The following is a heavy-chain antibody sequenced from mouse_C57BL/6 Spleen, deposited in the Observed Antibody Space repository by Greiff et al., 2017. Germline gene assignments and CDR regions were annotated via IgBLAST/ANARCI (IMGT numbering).Heavy chain of an antibody. J-gene: IGHJ4*01. CDR1: GYTFTSYW. Sequence: VQLQQPGAELVKPGASVKVSCKASGYTFTSYWMHWVKQRPGQGLEWIGRIHPSDSDTNYNQKFKGKATLTVDKSSSTAYMQLSSLTSEDSAVYYCANSFHYYGSSFYAMDYWGQGTSVTVSS. V-gene: IGHV1-74*01. CDR2: IHPSDSDT. CDR3: ANSFHYYGSSFYAMDY. D-gene: IGHD1-1*01.